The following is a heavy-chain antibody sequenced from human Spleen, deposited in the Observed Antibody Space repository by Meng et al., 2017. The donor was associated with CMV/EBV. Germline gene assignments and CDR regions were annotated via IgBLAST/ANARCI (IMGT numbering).Heavy chain of an antibody. CDR1: GFTVINNC. CDR2: IYSGGTT. J-gene: IGHJ3*02. V-gene: IGHV3-53*01. D-gene: IGHD3-22*01. Sequence: GESLKISCAVSGFTVINNCLTWVRQAPGKGLEWVAIIYSGGTTSYTDSVKGRFTISRDNSKNTLYLQMNSLRGEDTAVYYCAKTQYYYDSSGRGAFDIWGQGTMVTVSS. CDR3: AKTQYYYDSSGRGAFDI.